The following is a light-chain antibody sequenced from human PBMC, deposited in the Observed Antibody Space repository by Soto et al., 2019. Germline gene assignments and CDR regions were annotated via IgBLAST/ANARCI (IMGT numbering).Light chain of an antibody. V-gene: IGKV1-5*01. CDR3: QQYNSYSQT. CDR1: QSISSW. CDR2: DAS. Sequence: IQMTQSPSSLSASVGYIFTITFRTSQSISSWLAWYQQKPGKAPKLLIYDASSLESGVPSRFSGSGSGTEFTLTISSLQPDDFATYYCQQYNSYSQTFGQGTKVDIK. J-gene: IGKJ1*01.